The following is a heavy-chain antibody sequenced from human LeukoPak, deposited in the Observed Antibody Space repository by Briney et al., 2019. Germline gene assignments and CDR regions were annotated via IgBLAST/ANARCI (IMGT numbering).Heavy chain of an antibody. CDR2: IYYSGST. J-gene: IGHJ3*02. D-gene: IGHD3-10*01. CDR1: DDSICNSLYY. CDR3: VRATDMVRGVIGAFDM. Sequence: SETLSLTYTVSDDSICNSLYYWGWIRQPPGKGLERLGSIYYSGSTYYNPSLKSRDTILVDRSRIQVSVELSSVTGADTDVYYCVRATDMVRGVIGAFDMLGQGTMVTVSS. V-gene: IGHV4-39*07.